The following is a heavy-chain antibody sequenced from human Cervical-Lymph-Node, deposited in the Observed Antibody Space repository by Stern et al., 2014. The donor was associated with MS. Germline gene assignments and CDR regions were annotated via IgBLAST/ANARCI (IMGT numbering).Heavy chain of an antibody. CDR1: GGTFSSYA. D-gene: IGHD1-26*01. CDR2: IIPIFGTA. J-gene: IGHJ6*02. CDR3: ARGELKEGLVGGMDV. Sequence: QVQLVQSGAAVKKPGSSVKVSCKASGGTFSSYAISWVRQAPGQGLEWLGGIIPIFGTANHAQKFQGRVTITADESPSTAYRELSSLRSGDTAVYYCARGELKEGLVGGMDVWGQGTTVTVSS. V-gene: IGHV1-69*01.